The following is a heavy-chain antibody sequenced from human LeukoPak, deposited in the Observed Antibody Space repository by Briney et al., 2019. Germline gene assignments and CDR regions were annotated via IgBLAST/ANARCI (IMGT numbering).Heavy chain of an antibody. CDR1: GYTFTSYG. D-gene: IGHD3-3*01. Sequence: ASVKVSCKASGYTFTSYGISWVRQAPGQGLEWMGWISAYNGNTNYAQKLQGRVTMTTDTSTSTAYMELRSLRPDDTAVYYCARDRYYDFWSGYSPWFDPWGQGTLITVSS. J-gene: IGHJ5*02. V-gene: IGHV1-18*01. CDR3: ARDRYYDFWSGYSPWFDP. CDR2: ISAYNGNT.